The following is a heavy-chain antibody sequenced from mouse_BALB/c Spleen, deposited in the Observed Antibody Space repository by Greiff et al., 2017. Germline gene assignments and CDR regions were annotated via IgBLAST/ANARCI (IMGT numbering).Heavy chain of an antibody. Sequence: EVQRVESGGGLVQPGGSRKLSCAASGYTFSSFGMHWVRQAPEKGLEWVAYISSGSSTIYYADTVKGRFTISRDNPKNTLFLQMTSLRAEDTAMYYCARRLFAYWGQGTLVTVSA. CDR1: GYTFSSFG. J-gene: IGHJ3*01. CDR3: ARRLFAY. V-gene: IGHV5-17*02. CDR2: ISSGSSTI.